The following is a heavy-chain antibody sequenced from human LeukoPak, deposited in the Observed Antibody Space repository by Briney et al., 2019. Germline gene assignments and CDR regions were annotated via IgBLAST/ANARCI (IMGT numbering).Heavy chain of an antibody. Sequence: SETLSLTCTVSGYSISSGYYWGWIRQPPGKGLEWIGSIYHSGSTYYNPSLKSRVTISVDTSKNQFSLKLSSVTAADTAVYYCARGGLMVRDLVRLRWFDPWGQGTLVTVSS. CDR3: ARGGLMVRDLVRLRWFDP. V-gene: IGHV4-38-2*02. D-gene: IGHD3-10*01. J-gene: IGHJ5*02. CDR1: GYSISSGYY. CDR2: IYHSGST.